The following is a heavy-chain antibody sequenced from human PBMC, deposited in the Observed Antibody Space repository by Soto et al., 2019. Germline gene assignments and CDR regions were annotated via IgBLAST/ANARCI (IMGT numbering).Heavy chain of an antibody. D-gene: IGHD6-19*01. CDR3: SRFIMVGGWFDPNYYHGMDV. CDR2: ISGYNGNT. J-gene: IGHJ6*02. Sequence: QVQLVQSGAEVKKPGASVTVSCKTSGYTFSNYEINWVRQAPGQGLEWMGWISGYNGNTNYAQTVQGRVTMTTDTPTGTVYMELRSLKSDDTAIYYCSRFIMVGGWFDPNYYHGMDVWGQGTTVTVSS. CDR1: GYTFSNYE. V-gene: IGHV1-18*01.